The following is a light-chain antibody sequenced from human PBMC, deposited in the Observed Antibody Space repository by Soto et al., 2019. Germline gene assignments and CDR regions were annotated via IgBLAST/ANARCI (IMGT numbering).Light chain of an antibody. CDR3: SSYTSSSPLVV. V-gene: IGLV2-14*01. CDR1: SSDVGGYNY. J-gene: IGLJ2*01. CDR2: DVS. Sequence: QSALTQPASVSGSPGQSITISCTGTSSDVGGYNYVSWYQQHPGKAPKLMIYDVSNRPSGVSNRFSGSKSGNTASLTISRLLAADVADYYCSSYTSSSPLVVFGGGTKVTVL.